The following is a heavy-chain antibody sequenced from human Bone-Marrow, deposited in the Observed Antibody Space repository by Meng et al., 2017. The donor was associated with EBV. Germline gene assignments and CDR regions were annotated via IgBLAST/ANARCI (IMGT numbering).Heavy chain of an antibody. J-gene: IGHJ4*02. CDR3: ASASGGGSTPDY. V-gene: IGHV1-69*01. D-gene: IGHD3-10*01. CDR1: GGTFSNYA. Sequence: QLKVVSSAAGVEKPAPWGKVSGKVYGGTFSNYAGSWVRQHPGPGLEWLGCINPIADAQYNPRKLHGRVTFPADASTPTHSMDLTSMRSEATAVYYCASASGGGSTPDYWGQGTLVTVSS. CDR2: INPIADAQ.